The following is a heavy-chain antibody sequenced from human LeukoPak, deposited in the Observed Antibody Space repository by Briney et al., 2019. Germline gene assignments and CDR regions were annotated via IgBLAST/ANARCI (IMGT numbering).Heavy chain of an antibody. CDR1: GGSISYYY. V-gene: IGHV4-59*01. CDR3: ARDRYLSGYDTYYYGMDV. Sequence: SETLSLTCTVSGGSISYYYWSWVRQPPGKGLEWIGYIYYSGSTNYNPSLKSRVTISVDTSKNQFSLKLSSVTAADTAVYFCARDRYLSGYDTYYYGMDVWGQGTTVTVSS. D-gene: IGHD5-12*01. J-gene: IGHJ6*02. CDR2: IYYSGST.